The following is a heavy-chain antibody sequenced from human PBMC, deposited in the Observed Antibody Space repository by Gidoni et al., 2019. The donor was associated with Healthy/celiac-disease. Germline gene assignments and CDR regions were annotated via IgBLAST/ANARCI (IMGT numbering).Heavy chain of an antibody. CDR3: ARDFIMITFGGVIAPNYFDY. D-gene: IGHD3-16*02. V-gene: IGHV3-21*01. CDR2: ISSSSSYI. Sequence: EVQLVESGGGLVKPGGSLRLSCAASGFTFSSYSMNWVRQAPGKGLEWVSSISSSSSYIYYADSVKGRFTISRDNAKNSLYLQMNSLRAEDTAVYYCARDFIMITFGGVIAPNYFDYWGQGTLVTVSS. CDR1: GFTFSSYS. J-gene: IGHJ4*02.